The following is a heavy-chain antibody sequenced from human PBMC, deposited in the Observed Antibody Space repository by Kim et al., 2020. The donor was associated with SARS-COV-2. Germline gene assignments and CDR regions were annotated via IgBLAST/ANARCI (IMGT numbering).Heavy chain of an antibody. Sequence: SVKVSCKASGGTFSSYAISWVRQAPGQGLEWMGRIIPILGIANYAQKFQGRVTITADKSTSTAYMELSSLRSEDTAVYYCARAGAVAGTFNAFDIWGQGTMVTVSS. CDR3: ARAGAVAGTFNAFDI. D-gene: IGHD6-19*01. J-gene: IGHJ3*02. V-gene: IGHV1-69*04. CDR2: IIPILGIA. CDR1: GGTFSSYA.